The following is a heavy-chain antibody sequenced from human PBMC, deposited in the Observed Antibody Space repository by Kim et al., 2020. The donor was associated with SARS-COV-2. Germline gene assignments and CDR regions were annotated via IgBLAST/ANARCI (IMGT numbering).Heavy chain of an antibody. CDR3: ARDLTVSTRGFDF. D-gene: IGHD4-17*01. V-gene: IGHV3-7*03. Sequence: YGDSVKGRFTISRDNAKNLLYLQMNSLSVDDTAMYYCARDLTVSTRGFDFWGQGTLVTVSS. J-gene: IGHJ4*02.